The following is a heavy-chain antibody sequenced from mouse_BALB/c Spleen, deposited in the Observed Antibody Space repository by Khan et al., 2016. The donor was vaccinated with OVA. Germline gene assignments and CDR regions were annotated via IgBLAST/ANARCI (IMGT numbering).Heavy chain of an antibody. CDR1: GFDFSRYW. V-gene: IGHV4-1*02. CDR3: TRLYYYGNSDY. J-gene: IGHJ2*01. D-gene: IGHD1-1*01. CDR2: INPDSSTI. Sequence: EVKLLESGGGLVQPGGSLKLSCAASGFDFSRYWMSWVRQAPGKGLEWIGEINPDSSTINYTPSLKDKFIISRANAKNTLYLQMSKLRSEDTALYYCTRLYYYGNSDYWGQGTTLTVSS.